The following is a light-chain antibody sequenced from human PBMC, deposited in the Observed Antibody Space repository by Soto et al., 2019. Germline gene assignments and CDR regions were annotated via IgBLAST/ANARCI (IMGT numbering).Light chain of an antibody. CDR1: QSVGSY. CDR2: DAS. Sequence: EIVVTQSPATLSLSPGERATLSCRTSQSVGSYLAWYQKKPGKAPRLLIYDASNRATGIPARFSGSGSGRDFPLTIRSLEPPDFAGYSCPPRSAWPPLSFGGGTQVVIK. V-gene: IGKV3-11*02. CDR3: PPRSAWPPLS. J-gene: IGKJ4*01.